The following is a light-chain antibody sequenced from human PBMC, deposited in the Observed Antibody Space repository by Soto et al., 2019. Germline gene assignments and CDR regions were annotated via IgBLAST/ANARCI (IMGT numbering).Light chain of an antibody. Sequence: IVLTQSPCTLSLSPGERATLSCRASQSVPSNYVAWYQQKPGQAPRLLIYAASSRTTGIPDRFSGSGSGTDVTLTISRLEPEDFAVYYCQQYGSNPSITFGQGTRLEIK. CDR3: QQYGSNPSIT. J-gene: IGKJ5*01. CDR1: QSVPSNY. CDR2: AAS. V-gene: IGKV3-20*01.